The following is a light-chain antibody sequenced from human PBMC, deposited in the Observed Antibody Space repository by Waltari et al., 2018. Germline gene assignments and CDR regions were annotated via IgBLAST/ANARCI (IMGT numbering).Light chain of an antibody. V-gene: IGLV2-11*01. J-gene: IGLJ3*02. CDR1: SSDVGAYDY. CDR2: GVY. CDR3: CSYANAKWV. Sequence: SPGQSVAISCTGTSSDVGAYDYVSWYQQYPGKAPKVMIYGVYKRPSGVPVRFSGSKSGNTASLTISGLQAEDEADYYCCSYANAKWVFGGGTRLTVL.